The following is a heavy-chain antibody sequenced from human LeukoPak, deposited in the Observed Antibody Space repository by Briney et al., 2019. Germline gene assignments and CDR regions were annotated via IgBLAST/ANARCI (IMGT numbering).Heavy chain of an antibody. J-gene: IGHJ4*02. V-gene: IGHV3-30*04. CDR3: ALSGSLDY. D-gene: IGHD3-10*01. CDR1: GFTFSSYA. Sequence: GGSLRLSYAASGFTFSSYAMHWVRQAPGKGLEWVAVISYDGSNKYYADSVKGRFTISRDNSKNTLYLQMNSLRAEDTAVYYCALSGSLDYWGQGTLVTVSS. CDR2: ISYDGSNK.